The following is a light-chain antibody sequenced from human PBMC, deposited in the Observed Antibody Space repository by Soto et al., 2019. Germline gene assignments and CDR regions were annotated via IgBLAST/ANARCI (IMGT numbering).Light chain of an antibody. CDR1: QGVSSSD. CDR2: GAS. V-gene: IGKV3-20*01. J-gene: IGKJ4*01. Sequence: EIVLTQSPGTLSLSPGERATLSCRASQGVSSSDLAWYQQKPGQPPRLLIYGASSRATGIPDRFSGSGSGTDFTLTITRLEPEGFAVYYCQHDRTSFGGGTKVEIK. CDR3: QHDRTS.